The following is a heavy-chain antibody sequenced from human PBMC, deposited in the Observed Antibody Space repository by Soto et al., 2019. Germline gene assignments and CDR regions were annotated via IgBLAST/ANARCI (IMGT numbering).Heavy chain of an antibody. CDR1: GGSFSSSY. CDR2: IYYSATT. Sequence: SETLCLPCTDSGGSFSSSYWSWIRQPPGEGLECIGYIYYSATTNYSPSLKSRVTISVDTYKNQFSLKLSSVAGADTAVYDCAASTMIVGNSDYWGQGTRDT. J-gene: IGHJ4*02. D-gene: IGHD3-22*01. V-gene: IGHV4-59*01. CDR3: AASTMIVGNSDY.